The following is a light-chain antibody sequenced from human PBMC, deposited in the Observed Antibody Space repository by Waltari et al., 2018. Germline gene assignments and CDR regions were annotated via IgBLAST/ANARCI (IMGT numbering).Light chain of an antibody. CDR2: WAS. Sequence: DIVMTQSPDSLVVSLGERATINCKSSQSVLYSSNNKNYLAWYQQKPGQPPKLLIYWASTRESGVPDRCSGSGSGTDFTLTISSLQAEDVAVYYCQQYYSTPVTFGPGTKVDIK. J-gene: IGKJ3*01. CDR1: QSVLYSSNNKNY. CDR3: QQYYSTPVT. V-gene: IGKV4-1*01.